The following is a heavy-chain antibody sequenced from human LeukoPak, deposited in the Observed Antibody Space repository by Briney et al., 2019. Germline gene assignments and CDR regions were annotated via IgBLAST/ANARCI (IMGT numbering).Heavy chain of an antibody. V-gene: IGHV1-18*01. CDR3: ARDRGSSAYLIDY. CDR2: ISAYNGNT. CDR1: GYTFTSYG. Sequence: GASVKVSCKASGYTFTSYGISWVRQAPGQGLEWMGWISAYNGNTNYAQKLQGRVTMTRDTSTSTVYMELSSLRSEDTAVYYCARDRGSSAYLIDYWGQGTLVTVSS. D-gene: IGHD1-26*01. J-gene: IGHJ4*02.